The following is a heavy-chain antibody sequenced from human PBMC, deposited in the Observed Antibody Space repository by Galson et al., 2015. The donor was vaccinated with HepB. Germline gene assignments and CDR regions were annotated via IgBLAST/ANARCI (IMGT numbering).Heavy chain of an antibody. V-gene: IGHV3-15*01. D-gene: IGHD1-14*01. CDR1: GFTFSDAW. J-gene: IGHJ4*02. CDR2: VKSRTFGGTA. CDR3: TTTVRPEDFVDY. Sequence: SLRLSCAASGFTFSDAWMSWVRQAPGKGLEWVGRVKSRTFGGTADYGTPVKGRFTISRDDSKHTLSLLMNSLKTEDTAVYYCTTTVRPEDFVDYWGQGSLGTVSS.